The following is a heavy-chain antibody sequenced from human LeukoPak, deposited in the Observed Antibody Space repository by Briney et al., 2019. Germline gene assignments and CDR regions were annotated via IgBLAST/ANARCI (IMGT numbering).Heavy chain of an antibody. V-gene: IGHV3-30*02. J-gene: IGHJ4*02. CDR2: IRYDGSNE. CDR3: AKRGPGSPQSGKYYFDY. D-gene: IGHD3-10*01. Sequence: GGSLRLSCAASGFTFSSYGMHWVRQAPGKGLEWVSFIRYDGSNEYYADSVRGRFTISRDNSKNTLYLQMNSLRAEDTAVYYCAKRGPGSPQSGKYYFDYWGQGTLVTVSS. CDR1: GFTFSSYG.